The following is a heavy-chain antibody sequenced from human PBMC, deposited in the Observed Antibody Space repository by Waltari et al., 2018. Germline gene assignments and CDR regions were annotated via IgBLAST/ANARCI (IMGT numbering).Heavy chain of an antibody. Sequence: QVQLVQSGAEVKKPGASVKVSCKASGYTFTGYYMHWVRQAPGQGLEWMGWINPNSGGTNYAQKFQGRVTMTRDTSISTAYMELSRLRSDDTAVYYCARTYYDILTGYTFDYWGQGTLVTVSA. J-gene: IGHJ4*02. V-gene: IGHV1-2*02. D-gene: IGHD3-9*01. CDR2: INPNSGGT. CDR1: GYTFTGYY. CDR3: ARTYYDILTGYTFDY.